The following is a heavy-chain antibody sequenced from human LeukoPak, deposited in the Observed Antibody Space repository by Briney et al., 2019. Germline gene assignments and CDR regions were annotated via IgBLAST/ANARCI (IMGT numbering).Heavy chain of an antibody. CDR2: ISAYNGNT. CDR1: GYTFTSYY. Sequence: ASVKVSCKASGYTFTSYYMRWVRQAPGQGLEWMGWISAYNGNTNYAQRLQGRVTMTTDTSTSTAYMELRSLRSDDTAVYYCARERGRGYYDSSGYYYWGQGTLVTVSS. V-gene: IGHV1-18*04. D-gene: IGHD3-22*01. J-gene: IGHJ4*02. CDR3: ARERGRGYYDSSGYYY.